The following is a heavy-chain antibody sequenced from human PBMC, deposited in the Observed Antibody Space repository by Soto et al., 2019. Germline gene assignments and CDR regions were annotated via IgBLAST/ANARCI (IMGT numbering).Heavy chain of an antibody. Sequence: SETLSLTCTVSGGSISSGDYSWSWIRQPPGKGLEWIGSIYYSGITYYNPSLKSRSTISADTSKNQFSLRLSSVTAADTAVYYCARDSTSGSPGYYGMDVWGQGTTVTVSS. CDR1: GGSISSGDYS. V-gene: IGHV4-30-4*01. CDR2: IYYSGIT. D-gene: IGHD7-27*01. CDR3: ARDSTSGSPGYYGMDV. J-gene: IGHJ6*02.